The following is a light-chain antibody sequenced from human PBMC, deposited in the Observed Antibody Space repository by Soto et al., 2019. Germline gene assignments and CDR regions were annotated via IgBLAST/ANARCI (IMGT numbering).Light chain of an antibody. CDR1: LSLSSRN. V-gene: IGKV3-20*01. J-gene: IGKJ1*01. CDR2: GAS. CDR3: QQYVISPWT. Sequence: EIVLTQSPDTLSLSPGERATLSCRASLSLSSRNLAWYQQKPGQAPRLLIYGASGRATGIPDRFSGGGSGTDFTLTISRLEPEDFAVYYCQQYVISPWTFGQGTKVDIK.